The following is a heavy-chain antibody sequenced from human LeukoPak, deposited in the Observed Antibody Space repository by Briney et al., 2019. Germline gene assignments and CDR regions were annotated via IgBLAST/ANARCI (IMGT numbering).Heavy chain of an antibody. D-gene: IGHD6-13*01. CDR1: GYTFTGYY. J-gene: IGHJ4*02. CDR2: MNPNSGNT. CDR3: ARGRYSSSWHDY. V-gene: IGHV1-8*02. Sequence: ASVKVSCKASGYTFTGYYMHWVRQAPGQGLEWMGWMNPNSGNTGYAQKFQGRVTMTRNTSISTAYMELSSLRSEDTAVYYCARGRYSSSWHDYWGQGTLVTVSS.